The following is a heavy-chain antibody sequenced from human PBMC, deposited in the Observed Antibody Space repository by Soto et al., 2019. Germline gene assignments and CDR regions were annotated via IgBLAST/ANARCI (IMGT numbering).Heavy chain of an antibody. Sequence: PSETLSLTCAVYGGSFSGYYWSWIRQPPGKGLEWIGEINHSGSTNYNPSLKSRVTISVDTSKNQFSLKLSSVTAADTAVYYCARATYYYGSGSHYHYYMDVWGKGTTVTVS. D-gene: IGHD3-10*01. CDR1: GGSFSGYY. J-gene: IGHJ6*03. V-gene: IGHV4-34*01. CDR2: INHSGST. CDR3: ARATYYYGSGSHYHYYMDV.